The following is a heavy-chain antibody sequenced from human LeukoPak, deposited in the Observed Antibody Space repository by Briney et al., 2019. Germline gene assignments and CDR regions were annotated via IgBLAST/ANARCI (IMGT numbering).Heavy chain of an antibody. Sequence: PSETLSLTCTVSGYSISSDYYWGWIRQPPGKGLKYIASTNHSGTTYYNPSLESRVTISVDTSKNQFSLKLSSVTAADTAVYYCARGSPYHYWGQGTLVTVSS. CDR3: ARGSPYHY. V-gene: IGHV4-38-2*02. D-gene: IGHD3-16*02. J-gene: IGHJ4*02. CDR2: TNHSGTT. CDR1: GYSISSDYY.